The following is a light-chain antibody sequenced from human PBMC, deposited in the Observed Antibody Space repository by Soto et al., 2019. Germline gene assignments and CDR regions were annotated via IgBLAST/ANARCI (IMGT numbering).Light chain of an antibody. J-gene: IGLJ7*01. CDR3: CSLTTSHTYV. CDR1: SSDIGHYDY. Sequence: QSALTQPAPVSGSPGQSITISCTGTSSDIGHYDYVSWYQQHPGKAPKLMIYHVTYRPSGVSNRYSGSKSGNSASLTISVLQADDEADFYCCSLTTSHTYVFGSATQLTVL. V-gene: IGLV2-14*03. CDR2: HVT.